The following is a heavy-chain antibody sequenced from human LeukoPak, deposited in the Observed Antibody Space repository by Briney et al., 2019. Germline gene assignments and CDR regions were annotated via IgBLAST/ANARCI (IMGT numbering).Heavy chain of an antibody. V-gene: IGHV4-34*01. Sequence: SETLSLTSAVDGGSFSGYYWSWLRQPPGKGLEWIGEINHSGSTNYNPSLKSRVTISVDTSKNQFSLKLSSVTAAHTAVYYCARGRYCSSTSCYDFQHWGQGTLVTVSS. CDR3: ARGRYCSSTSCYDFQH. D-gene: IGHD2-2*01. CDR2: INHSGST. CDR1: GGSFSGYY. J-gene: IGHJ1*01.